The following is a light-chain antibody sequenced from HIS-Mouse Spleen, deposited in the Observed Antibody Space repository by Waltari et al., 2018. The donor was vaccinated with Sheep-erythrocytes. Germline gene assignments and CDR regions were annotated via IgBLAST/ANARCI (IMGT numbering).Light chain of an antibody. CDR1: QSVSSY. CDR2: DAS. J-gene: IGKJ2*01. CDR3: QQRSNWYT. V-gene: IGKV3-11*01. Sequence: DIVLTQSPATLSLSPGERATLSCRASQSVSSYLAWYQQKPGQPPRLLISDASNRATGIPARFSGSGSGTDFTLTISSLEPEDFAVYYCQQRSNWYTFGQGTKLEIK.